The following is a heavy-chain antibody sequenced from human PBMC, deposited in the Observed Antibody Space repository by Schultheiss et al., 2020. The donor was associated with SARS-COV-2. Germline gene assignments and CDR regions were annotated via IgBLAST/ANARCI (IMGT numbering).Heavy chain of an antibody. CDR2: INHSGST. CDR3: ARDLAAAGTGY. CDR1: GFTVSSNY. V-gene: IGHV4-34*01. Sequence: GSLRLSCAASGFTVSSNYMSWVRQAPGKGLEWIGEINHSGSTNYNPSLKSRVTISVDTSKNQFSLQLNSVTPEDTAVYYCARDLAAAGTGYWGQGTLVTVSS. J-gene: IGHJ4*02. D-gene: IGHD6-13*01.